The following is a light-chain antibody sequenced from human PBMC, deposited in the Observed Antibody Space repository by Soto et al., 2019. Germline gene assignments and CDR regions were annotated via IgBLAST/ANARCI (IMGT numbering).Light chain of an antibody. V-gene: IGLV2-11*01. J-gene: IGLJ3*02. CDR1: SRDVGGYNY. CDR3: CSYAGSYTRWV. CDR2: DVS. Sequence: QSALTQPRSVSGSPGQSVTISCTGTSRDVGGYNYVSWYQQHPGKAPKLMIYDVSNRPSGVPDRFSGSKSGNTASLTISGLQAEDEADYYCCSYAGSYTRWVFGGGTKLTVL.